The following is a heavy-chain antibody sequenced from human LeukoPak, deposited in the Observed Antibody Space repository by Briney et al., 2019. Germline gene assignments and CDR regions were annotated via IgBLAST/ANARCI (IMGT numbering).Heavy chain of an antibody. CDR3: ARGRLLDYYSASSYYFDY. V-gene: IGHV1-2*02. D-gene: IGHD6-6*01. Sequence: ASVKVSCKASGYTLANYYMHWVRQAPGQGLEWMGWINPNSGDTDYAQKFQGRITMTRDTSITTVYMELRGLRSDDTAVYYCARGRLLDYYSASSYYFDYWGQGTLVTVSS. CDR1: GYTLANYY. CDR2: INPNSGDT. J-gene: IGHJ4*02.